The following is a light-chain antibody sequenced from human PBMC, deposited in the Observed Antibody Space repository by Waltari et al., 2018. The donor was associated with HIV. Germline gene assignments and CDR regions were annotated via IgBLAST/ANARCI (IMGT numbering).Light chain of an antibody. CDR2: GAT. CDR3: QTYNGPPFA. CDR1: QGVRPY. V-gene: IGKV1-27*01. Sequence: DIQMTQYPSSLSASVGDSVTITCRASQGVRPYVAWYHQRPGEPPKVVIYGATILQAGVEPRFSASGSGTDFSLTISSLRAEDLGIYYCQTYNGPPFAFGGGTKV. J-gene: IGKJ4*01.